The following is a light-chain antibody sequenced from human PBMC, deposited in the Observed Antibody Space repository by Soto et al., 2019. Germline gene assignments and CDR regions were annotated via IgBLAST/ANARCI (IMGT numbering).Light chain of an antibody. CDR3: LQDHSYPLT. V-gene: IGKV1-5*01. CDR2: DAS. Sequence: DIQMTQSPSSLSASVGDRVTMTCRASQSISSWLAWYQQKPGKAPKLLIYDASSLESGVPSRFRGSGSGTDFTLTISRLQPEDFETYYCLQDHSYPLTFGGGTKVDIK. J-gene: IGKJ4*01. CDR1: QSISSW.